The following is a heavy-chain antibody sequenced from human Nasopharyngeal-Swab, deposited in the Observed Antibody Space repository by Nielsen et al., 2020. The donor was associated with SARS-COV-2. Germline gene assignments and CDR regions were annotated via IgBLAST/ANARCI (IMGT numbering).Heavy chain of an antibody. CDR2: IYSGGST. V-gene: IGHV3-53*01. J-gene: IGHJ4*02. D-gene: IGHD4-17*01. Sequence: VSQAPGKGLECVSVIYSGGSTYYADSVKGRFSISRDNSKNTLYLQMNSLRAEDTAVYYCARDQYGDYGGYWGQGTLVTVSS. CDR3: ARDQYGDYGGY.